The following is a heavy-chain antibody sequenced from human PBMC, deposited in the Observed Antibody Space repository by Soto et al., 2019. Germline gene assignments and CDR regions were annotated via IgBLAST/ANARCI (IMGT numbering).Heavy chain of an antibody. Sequence: QLQLQESGPGLVKPSETLSLTCTVSGGSISSSSYYWGWIRQPPGKGLEWIGSIYYSGSTYYNPSLKSRVTISVDTSKNQFSLKLSSVTAADTAVYYCARGAGYSYGSRVLVDYWGQGTLVTVSS. D-gene: IGHD5-18*01. V-gene: IGHV4-39*01. CDR3: ARGAGYSYGSRVLVDY. CDR1: GGSISSSSYY. J-gene: IGHJ4*02. CDR2: IYYSGST.